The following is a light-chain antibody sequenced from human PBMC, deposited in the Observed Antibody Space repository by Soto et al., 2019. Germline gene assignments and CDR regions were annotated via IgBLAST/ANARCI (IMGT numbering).Light chain of an antibody. CDR3: QQYTGPPTT. V-gene: IGKV3-20*01. CDR2: GAS. CDR1: QRLSVTY. J-gene: IGKJ5*01. Sequence: EIVLTQSPDTLSLTPGGRATLSCRASQRLSVTYIAWYQQKPGQAPRLLIYGASTRAAGIPDRFSGSGSGTDFTLTITRLEPEDSAVYFCQQYTGPPTTFGQGTRLGIK.